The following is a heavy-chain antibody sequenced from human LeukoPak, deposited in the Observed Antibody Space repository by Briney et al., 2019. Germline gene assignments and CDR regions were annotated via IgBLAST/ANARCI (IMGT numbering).Heavy chain of an antibody. Sequence: ASVKVSCKASGYTFTSYGISWVRQAPGQGLEWMGWISAYNGNTNYAQKLQGRVTMTTDTSTSTAYMELRSLRSDDTAVYHCARGYCSSTSCSSADFDYWGQGTLVTVSS. D-gene: IGHD2-2*01. V-gene: IGHV1-18*04. CDR2: ISAYNGNT. J-gene: IGHJ4*02. CDR1: GYTFTSYG. CDR3: ARGYCSSTSCSSADFDY.